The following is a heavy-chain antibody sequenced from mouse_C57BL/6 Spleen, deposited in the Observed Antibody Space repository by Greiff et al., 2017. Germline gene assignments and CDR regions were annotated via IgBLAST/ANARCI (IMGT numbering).Heavy chain of an antibody. CDR1: GFNIKDYY. D-gene: IGHD2-1*01. V-gene: IGHV14-1*01. CDR3: TTLPLHPDLLWVAY. J-gene: IGHJ3*01. CDR2: IDPEDGDT. Sequence: EVNVVESGAELVRPGASVKLSCTASGFNIKDYYMHWVKQRPEQGLEWIGRIDPEDGDTEYAPKFQGKATMTADTSSNTAYLQLSSLTSEDTAVYYCTTLPLHPDLLWVAYWGQGTLVTVSA.